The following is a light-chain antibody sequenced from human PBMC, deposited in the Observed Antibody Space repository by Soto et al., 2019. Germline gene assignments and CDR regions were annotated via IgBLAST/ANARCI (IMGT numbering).Light chain of an antibody. CDR2: NVN. V-gene: IGLV2-11*01. Sequence: QSALTQPRSVSGSPGQSVTISCTGTNSNFAGYIRVSWFQQHPGKAPKLLIYNVNERPSGVPDRFSGSKSGNTASLTISGLQADDEADYYCCSSPGDFTWVFGGGNKLTVL. CDR1: NSNFAGYIR. CDR3: CSSPGDFTWV. J-gene: IGLJ3*02.